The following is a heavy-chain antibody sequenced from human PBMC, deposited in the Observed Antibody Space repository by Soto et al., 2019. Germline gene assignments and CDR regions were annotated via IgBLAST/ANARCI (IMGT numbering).Heavy chain of an antibody. CDR1: GFTFSSYG. CDR3: ASGHGVATTMGWFDP. D-gene: IGHD1-26*01. J-gene: IGHJ5*02. Sequence: QVQLVESGGGVVQPGRSLRLSCAASGFTFSSYGIHWVRQAPGKGLEWVAVIYYDGSNKYYADSVKGRFTISRDNSKNTLYLQMTSRRADDTAVYYCASGHGVATTMGWFDPWGQGTLVTVSS. V-gene: IGHV3-33*01. CDR2: IYYDGSNK.